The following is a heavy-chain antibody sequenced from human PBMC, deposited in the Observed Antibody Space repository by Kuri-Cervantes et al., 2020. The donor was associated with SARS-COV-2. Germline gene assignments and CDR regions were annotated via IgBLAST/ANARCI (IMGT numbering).Heavy chain of an antibody. D-gene: IGHD1-26*01. CDR1: GGSISSSNW. V-gene: IGHV4-4*02. CDR2: IYHSGST. Sequence: GSLRLSCAVSGGSISSSNWWSWVRQPPGKGLEWIGEIYHSGSTNYNPSLKSRVTISVDKSKNQFSLKLSSVTAADTAVYYCARKTRGTFHLDYWGPGTPVTVSS. CDR3: ARKTRGTFHLDY. J-gene: IGHJ4*02.